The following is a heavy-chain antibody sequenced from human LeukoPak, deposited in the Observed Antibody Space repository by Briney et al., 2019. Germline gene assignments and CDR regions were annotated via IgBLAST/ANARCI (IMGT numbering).Heavy chain of an antibody. V-gene: IGHV1-24*01. CDR2: FDPEDGET. J-gene: IGHJ4*02. D-gene: IGHD6-13*01. CDR3: ATSTLGAGSLGY. CDR1: GYTLTELS. Sequence: ASVKVSCKVSGYTLTELSMHWVRQAPGKGLEWMGGFDPEDGETIYAQKFQGRVTMTEDTSTDTAYMELSSLRSEDTAVYYCATSTLGAGSLGYWGQGTLVTVSS.